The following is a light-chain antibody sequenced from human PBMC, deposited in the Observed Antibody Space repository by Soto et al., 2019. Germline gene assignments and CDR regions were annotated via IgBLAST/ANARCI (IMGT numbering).Light chain of an antibody. V-gene: IGLV2-8*01. J-gene: IGLJ3*02. CDR1: ISDVGGYNY. Sequence: QSALTQPPSASGSPGQSVTISCTGTISDVGGYNYVSWYQQHPGKAPKLMIYEVSKRPSGVADRFSGSKSGNSASLTVSGLQAEDEADYYCSSYAGSNNLVFGGGTKPTVL. CDR2: EVS. CDR3: SSYAGSNNLV.